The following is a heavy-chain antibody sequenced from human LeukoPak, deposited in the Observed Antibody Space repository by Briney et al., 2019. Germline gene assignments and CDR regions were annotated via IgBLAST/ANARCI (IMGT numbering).Heavy chain of an antibody. CDR2: IYYSGST. Sequence: SETLSLTCTVSGGSISSYYWSWIRQPPGKGLEWIGYIYYSGSTNYNPSLKSRVTISVDTSKNQFSLKLSSVTAADTAVYYCARMYYDFWSGTANYAFDIWGQGTMVTVSS. J-gene: IGHJ3*02. D-gene: IGHD3-3*01. CDR1: GGSISSYY. CDR3: ARMYYDFWSGTANYAFDI. V-gene: IGHV4-59*01.